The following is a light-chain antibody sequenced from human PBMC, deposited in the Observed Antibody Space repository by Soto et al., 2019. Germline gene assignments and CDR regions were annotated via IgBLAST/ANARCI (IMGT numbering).Light chain of an antibody. CDR2: DVS. J-gene: IGLJ2*01. CDR1: SSDVGGSNY. V-gene: IGLV2-14*01. CDR3: RSYTRSNTLV. Sequence: QSALTQPASVSGSPGQSITISCTGTSSDVGGSNYVSWYQQHPGKAPKLMIYDVSNRPSGVSNRFSGSKSGNTASRTISGLQAEVDDDYYCRSYTRSNTLVFGGGTKLTVL.